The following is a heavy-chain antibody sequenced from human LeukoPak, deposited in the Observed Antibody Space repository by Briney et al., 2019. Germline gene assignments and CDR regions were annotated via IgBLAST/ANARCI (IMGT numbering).Heavy chain of an antibody. CDR1: GHTFTSYG. CDR2: ISAHNGNT. J-gene: IGHJ4*02. Sequence: ASVKVSCKASGHTFTSYGISWVRQAPGQGLEWMGWISAHNGNTNYAQKLQGRVTMTTDTSTSTAYMELRSLRSDDTAVYYCARVAERWLVKYYFDYWGQGTLVTVSS. CDR3: ARVAERWLVKYYFDY. D-gene: IGHD6-19*01. V-gene: IGHV1-18*01.